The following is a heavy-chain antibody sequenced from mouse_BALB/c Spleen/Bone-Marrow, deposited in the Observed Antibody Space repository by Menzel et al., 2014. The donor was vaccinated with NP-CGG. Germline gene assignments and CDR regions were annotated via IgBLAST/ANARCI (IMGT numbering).Heavy chain of an antibody. CDR3: ARRANWDAMDY. CDR2: ISSGSSTI. D-gene: IGHD4-1*01. J-gene: IGHJ4*01. Sequence: EVKLVESGGGLVQPGGSRKLSCAASGFTFSSFGMHRVRQAPEKGLEWVAYISSGSSTIYYADTVKGRFTISRDNPKNTLFLQMTSLRSEDTAMYYCARRANWDAMDYWGQGTSVTVSS. CDR1: GFTFSSFG. V-gene: IGHV5-17*02.